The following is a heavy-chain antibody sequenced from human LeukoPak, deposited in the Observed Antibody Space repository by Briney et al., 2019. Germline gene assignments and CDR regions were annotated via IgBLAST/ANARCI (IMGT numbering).Heavy chain of an antibody. CDR2: ISASGGNT. CDR1: GFIFSNYA. CDR3: ANFERTVAGPYNWFDP. V-gene: IGHV3-23*01. D-gene: IGHD6-19*01. J-gene: IGHJ5*02. Sequence: GGSLRLPCTASGFIFSNYAMSWVRQAPGKGLEWVSGISASGGNTYYADSVKGRFTISRDNSRNTLYVQMNSLRAEDTAVYYCANFERTVAGPYNWFDPWGQGTLVTVSS.